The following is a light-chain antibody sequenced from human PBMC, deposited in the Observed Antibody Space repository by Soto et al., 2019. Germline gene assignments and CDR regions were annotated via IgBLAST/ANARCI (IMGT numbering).Light chain of an antibody. CDR3: QQYKSYLRT. CDR2: AAS. J-gene: IGKJ1*01. CDR1: QGISTY. V-gene: IGKV1-17*01. Sequence: DIQMTQSPSSLSASVGDRVTITCRASQGISTYLNWYLQKPGKAPKLLIYAASTLESGVSSRFSGRGSGTEFTLTINSLQPEDFATYYCQQYKSYLRTFGQGTKVDIK.